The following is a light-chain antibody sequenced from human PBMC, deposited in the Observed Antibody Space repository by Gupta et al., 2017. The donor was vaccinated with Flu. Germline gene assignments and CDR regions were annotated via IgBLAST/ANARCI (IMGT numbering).Light chain of an antibody. Sequence: SSVLTQPPSVSVAPGQTATITCGGTSIGREGVHWYQQRPGQAPVMVVYDDSDRPSGIPERISGSKSGNTATLTISSVEVGDEADYYCQVWESTSDQRVFGGGTKLTAL. V-gene: IGLV3-21*02. CDR2: DDS. J-gene: IGLJ3*02. CDR1: SIGREG. CDR3: QVWESTSDQRV.